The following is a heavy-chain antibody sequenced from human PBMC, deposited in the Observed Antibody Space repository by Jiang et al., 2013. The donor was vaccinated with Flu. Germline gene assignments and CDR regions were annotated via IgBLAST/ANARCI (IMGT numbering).Heavy chain of an antibody. CDR3: ARADRGGSGSYYSPTWEHGMDV. V-gene: IGHV3-7*03. J-gene: IGHJ6*02. D-gene: IGHD3-10*01. Sequence: GSVKGRFTISRDNAKNSLYLQMNSLRAEDTAVYYCARADRGGSGSYYSPTWEHGMDVWGQGTTVTVSS.